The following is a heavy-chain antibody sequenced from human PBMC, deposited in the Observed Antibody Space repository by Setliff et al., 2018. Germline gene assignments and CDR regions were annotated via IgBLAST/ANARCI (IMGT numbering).Heavy chain of an antibody. V-gene: IGHV4-59*01. CDR2: IYYSGST. CDR1: GGSISSYY. Sequence: SETLSLTCTVSGGSISSYYWSWIRQPPGKGLEWIGYIYYSGSTNYNPSLKSRVTISVDTSKNQFSLKLSSVTAADTAVYYCARRGNDYKWGAFDIWGQGTMVTVSS. D-gene: IGHD4-4*01. J-gene: IGHJ3*02. CDR3: ARRGNDYKWGAFDI.